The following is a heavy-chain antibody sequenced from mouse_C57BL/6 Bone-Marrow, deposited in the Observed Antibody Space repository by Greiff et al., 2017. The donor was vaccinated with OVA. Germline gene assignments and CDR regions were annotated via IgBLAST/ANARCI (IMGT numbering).Heavy chain of an antibody. D-gene: IGHD2-4*01. CDR1: GYTFTEYP. J-gene: IGHJ3*01. CDR3: ARHEERLRRLAWFAY. Sequence: VQLVESGAELVKPGASVKLSCKASGYTFTEYPIHWVQQRSGQGLEWIGWFYPGSGSIKYNEKFKDKAKLTADKSASTVYMELSRLTSEDSAVYFGARHEERLRRLAWFAYWGQGTLVTVSA. CDR2: FYPGSGSI. V-gene: IGHV1-62-2*01.